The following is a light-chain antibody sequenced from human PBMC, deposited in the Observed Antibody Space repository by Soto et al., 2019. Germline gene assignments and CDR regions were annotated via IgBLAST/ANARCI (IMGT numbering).Light chain of an antibody. CDR1: SSDVGGYNY. V-gene: IGLV2-14*01. J-gene: IGLJ2*01. CDR2: DVS. CDR3: SSYTSSSIVV. Sequence: QSVLPQPASVSGSPGQSITISCTGTSSDVGGYNYVSWYQQHPGKAPKLMIYDVSQRPSGVSNRFSGSKSGNTASLTISALQAEDEADYYCSSYTSSSIVVFGGGTKLTVL.